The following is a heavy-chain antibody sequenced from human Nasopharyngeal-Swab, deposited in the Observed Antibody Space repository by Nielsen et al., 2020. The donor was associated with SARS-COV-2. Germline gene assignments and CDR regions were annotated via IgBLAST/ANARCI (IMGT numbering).Heavy chain of an antibody. CDR2: ISGSGGST. J-gene: IGHJ4*02. D-gene: IGHD1-26*01. CDR3: AKGVFVYSGSYCDY. CDR1: GFTISSYA. Sequence: GESLKISCAASGFTISSYAMSWVRQAPGKGLEWVSAISGSGGSTYYADSVKGRFTISRDNSKNTLYLQMNSLRAEDTAVYYCAKGVFVYSGSYCDYWGQGTLVTVSS. V-gene: IGHV3-23*01.